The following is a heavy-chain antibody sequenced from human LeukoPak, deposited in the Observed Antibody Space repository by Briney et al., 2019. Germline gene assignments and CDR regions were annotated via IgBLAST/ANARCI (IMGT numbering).Heavy chain of an antibody. CDR3: ARESIAVAGTDY. CDR1: GGSISSSNW. D-gene: IGHD6-19*01. J-gene: IGHJ4*02. Sequence: SETLSLTCAVSGGSISSSNWWSWVRQPPGKGLKWIGEIYHSGSTNYNPSLKSRVTISVDKSKNQFSLKLSSVTAADTAVYYCARESIAVAGTDYWGQGTLVTVSS. V-gene: IGHV4-4*02. CDR2: IYHSGST.